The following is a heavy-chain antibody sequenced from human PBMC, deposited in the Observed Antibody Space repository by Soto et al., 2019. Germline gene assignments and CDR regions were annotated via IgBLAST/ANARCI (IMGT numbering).Heavy chain of an antibody. D-gene: IGHD6-13*01. J-gene: IGHJ4*02. Sequence: EMQLLESGGGLVQPGGSLRLSCAASGFTFSSFAMSWVRHAPGKGLDWVSAISGSGGSTYSADSVKGRFTISRDNSKNTLYLQMSSLRAEDTAVYYCARGLSAGKGSPPDFWGQGSLVTVS. CDR1: GFTFSSFA. V-gene: IGHV3-23*01. CDR2: ISGSGGST. CDR3: ARGLSAGKGSPPDF.